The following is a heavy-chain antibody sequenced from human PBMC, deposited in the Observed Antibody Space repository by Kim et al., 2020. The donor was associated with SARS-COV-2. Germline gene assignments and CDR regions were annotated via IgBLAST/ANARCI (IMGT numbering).Heavy chain of an antibody. CDR2: MYSGGNT. CDR1: GFSVGSHF. J-gene: IGHJ4*02. V-gene: IGHV3-53*05. CDR3: SRGQTSFTTGWYVDF. Sequence: GGSLRLSCAASGFSVGSHFMTWVRQSAVKGLEWVSVMYSGGNTFYSDSVKGRFIISREISKNTLELQMSSLRVEDTATYYCSRGQTSFTTGWYVDFWGQG. D-gene: IGHD6-19*01.